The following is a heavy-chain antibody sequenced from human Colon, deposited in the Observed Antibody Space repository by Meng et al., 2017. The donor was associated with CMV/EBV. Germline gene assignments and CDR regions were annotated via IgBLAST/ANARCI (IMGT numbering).Heavy chain of an antibody. V-gene: IGHV1-18*01. CDR1: GYTFRSYA. Sequence: QIQLGQSAPEVKKPGASVKVSCRASGYTFRSYAISWVRQAPGQGVEWMGYIRGHNGDTSYAQKDQGRLTLTTDAARNTAYMELTSLTYDDTAVYYCARDDPGDPLDFWGQGTLVTVSS. CDR2: IRGHNGDT. J-gene: IGHJ4*02. CDR3: ARDDPGDPLDF. D-gene: IGHD3-16*01.